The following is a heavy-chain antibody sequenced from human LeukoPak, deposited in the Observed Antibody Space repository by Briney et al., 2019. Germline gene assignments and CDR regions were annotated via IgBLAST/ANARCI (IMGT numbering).Heavy chain of an antibody. J-gene: IGHJ4*02. V-gene: IGHV4-4*07. Sequence: QPSGTLSLTCSVSGASISPYYWNWIRQPAGKGLEWIGRLYPSGSSDYNPSLKSRVSISVGTSNNQFSLRVTPVTAADTAIYYCARDLSGSLYFDYWGQGILVTVSA. CDR2: LYPSGSS. CDR1: GASISPYY. D-gene: IGHD3-10*01. CDR3: ARDLSGSLYFDY.